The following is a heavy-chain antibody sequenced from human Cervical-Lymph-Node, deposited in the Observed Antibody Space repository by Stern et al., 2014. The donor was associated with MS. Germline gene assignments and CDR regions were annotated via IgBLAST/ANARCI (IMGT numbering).Heavy chain of an antibody. J-gene: IGHJ4*02. CDR1: GDSISSYTHY. V-gene: IGHV4-39*01. D-gene: IGHD2-8*02. Sequence: VQLQESGPGLVKPSETLSLTCAVSGDSISSYTHYWAWIRQPPGKGLEWIGSVYYSGATYYNPSLKSPVTIPVDPSKNPFSLGLNSVTAADTAVYYCAKHACTGAACPFDLWGQGTLVTVSS. CDR2: VYYSGAT. CDR3: AKHACTGAACPFDL.